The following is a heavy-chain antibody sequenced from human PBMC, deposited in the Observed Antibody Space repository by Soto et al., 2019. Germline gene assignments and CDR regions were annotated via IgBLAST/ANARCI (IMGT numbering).Heavy chain of an antibody. D-gene: IGHD1-1*01. J-gene: IGHJ6*02. CDR2: IYPGDSDT. CDR1: GYSFTSYW. V-gene: IGHV5-51*01. CDR3: ARHTREVEKQYYYYGMDV. Sequence: GESLKISCKGSGYSFTSYWIGWVRQMPGKGLEWMGIIYPGDSDTRYSPSFQGQVTISADKSISTAYLQWNSLKASDPAMYYCARHTREVEKQYYYYGMDVWGQGTTVTVAS.